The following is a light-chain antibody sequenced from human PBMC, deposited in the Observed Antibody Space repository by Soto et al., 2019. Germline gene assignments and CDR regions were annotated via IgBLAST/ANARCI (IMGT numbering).Light chain of an antibody. J-gene: IGLJ2*01. Sequence: QPVLTQSPSASASLGASVKLTCTLSSGHSNYAIAWHQQQPEKGPRFLMKLNSDGSHSKGDGIPDRFSGSSSGAERSLTISTLQSEDEADYYCQTWVTGIHIFGGGTQLTVL. CDR2: LNSDGSH. V-gene: IGLV4-69*01. CDR1: SGHSNYA. CDR3: QTWVTGIHI.